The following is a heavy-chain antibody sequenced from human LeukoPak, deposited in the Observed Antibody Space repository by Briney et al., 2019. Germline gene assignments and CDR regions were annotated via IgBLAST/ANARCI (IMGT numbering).Heavy chain of an antibody. J-gene: IGHJ6*02. Sequence: GESLKISCKGSGYSFTSYWIGWVRQMPGKGLEWMGIIYPGDSDTRYSPSFQGQVTISAGKSISTAYLQWSSLKASDTAMYYCARREPGYYYGMDVWGQGTTVTVSS. CDR3: ARREPGYYYGMDV. D-gene: IGHD1-26*01. CDR2: IYPGDSDT. V-gene: IGHV5-51*01. CDR1: GYSFTSYW.